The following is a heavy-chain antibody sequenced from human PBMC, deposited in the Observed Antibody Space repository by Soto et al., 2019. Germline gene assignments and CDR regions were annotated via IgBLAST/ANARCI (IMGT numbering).Heavy chain of an antibody. J-gene: IGHJ3*02. Sequence: GGSLRLSCAASGFTFSSYGMHWVRQAPGKGLEWVAVISYDGSNKYYADSVKGRSTISRDNSKNTLYLQMNSLRAEDTAVYYCAKLHGGNSAAFDIWGQGTMVTV. CDR3: AKLHGGNSAAFDI. D-gene: IGHD2-21*02. CDR2: ISYDGSNK. V-gene: IGHV3-30*18. CDR1: GFTFSSYG.